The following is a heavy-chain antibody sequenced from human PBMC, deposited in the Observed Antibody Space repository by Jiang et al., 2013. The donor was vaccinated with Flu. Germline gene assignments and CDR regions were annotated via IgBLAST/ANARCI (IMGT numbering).Heavy chain of an antibody. CDR2: FYQSGST. Sequence: GPGLVKPSQTLSLTCAVSGGSISSGGHSWSWIRQPPGKGPEWMGYFYQSGSTYYNPSLKSRVTISVDRSKNQFSLKLSSVTAADTAVYYCARGGGYSGYDLWGQGTLVTVSS. CDR1: GGSISSGGHS. D-gene: IGHD5-12*01. CDR3: ARGGGYSGYDL. J-gene: IGHJ4*02. V-gene: IGHV4-30-2*01.